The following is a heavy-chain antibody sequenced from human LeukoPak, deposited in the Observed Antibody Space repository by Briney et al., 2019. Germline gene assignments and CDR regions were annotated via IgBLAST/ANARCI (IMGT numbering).Heavy chain of an antibody. V-gene: IGHV4-31*02. Sequence: SQTLSLTWTVSGGSISSGGYYWSWIRQHPGKGLEWIGYIYYSGSTYYNPSLKSRVTISVDTSKNQFSLKLSSVTAADTAVYYCARAREVAPPTFWYFDYWGQGTLVTVSS. J-gene: IGHJ4*02. CDR1: GGSISSGGYY. CDR3: ARAREVAPPTFWYFDY. D-gene: IGHD3-16*01. CDR2: IYYSGST.